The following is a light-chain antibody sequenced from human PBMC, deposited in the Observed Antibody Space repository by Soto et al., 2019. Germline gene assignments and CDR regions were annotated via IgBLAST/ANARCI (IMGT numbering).Light chain of an antibody. CDR1: QSVSSK. V-gene: IGKV3-15*01. J-gene: IGKJ1*01. Sequence: EIVMTQSPATLSVSPGERATLSCRASQSVSSKVAWYQQKPCQAPSLLIYGASTRATGIPARFSGSGSGTEFTLTISSLQSEDLAVYYCQQYNNWLWTFGQGTKVEI. CDR3: QQYNNWLWT. CDR2: GAS.